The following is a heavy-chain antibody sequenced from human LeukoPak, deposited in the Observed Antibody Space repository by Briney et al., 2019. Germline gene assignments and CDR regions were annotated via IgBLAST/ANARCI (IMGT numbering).Heavy chain of an antibody. J-gene: IGHJ4*02. Sequence: SETLSLTCAVYGGSFSGYHWSWIRQPPGKGLEWIGEINHSGSTNYNPSLKSRVTISVDTSKNQFSLKLSSVTAADTAVYYCARGRSNFPYWGQGTLVTVSS. CDR3: ARGRSNFPY. V-gene: IGHV4-34*01. D-gene: IGHD4-11*01. CDR2: INHSGST. CDR1: GGSFSGYH.